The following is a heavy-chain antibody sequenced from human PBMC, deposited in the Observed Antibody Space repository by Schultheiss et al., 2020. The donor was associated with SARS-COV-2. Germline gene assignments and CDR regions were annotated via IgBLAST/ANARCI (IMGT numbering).Heavy chain of an antibody. Sequence: GGSLRLSCAASGFTFSSYAMHWVRQAPGKGLEWVAVISYDGSNKYYADSVKGRFTISRDNSKNTLYLQMNSLRAEGTAVYYCARGEGIGVVAATWYYWGQGTLVTVSS. CDR3: ARGEGIGVVAATWYY. V-gene: IGHV3-30*01. CDR2: ISYDGSNK. CDR1: GFTFSSYA. D-gene: IGHD2-15*01. J-gene: IGHJ4*02.